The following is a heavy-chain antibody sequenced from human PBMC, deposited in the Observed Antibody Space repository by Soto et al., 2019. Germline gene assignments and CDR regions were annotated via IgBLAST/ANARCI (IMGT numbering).Heavy chain of an antibody. CDR3: ATASVGYSYRSDY. D-gene: IGHD5-18*01. CDR2: INHSGST. V-gene: IGHV4-34*01. J-gene: IGHJ4*02. Sequence: PSETLSLTCAVYGGSFSGYYWSWIRQPPGKGLEWIVEINHSGSTNYNPYLKSRATISVDTSKNQFSLKLSSVTAADTAVYYCATASVGYSYRSDYGGQGTLVTVSS. CDR1: GGSFSGYY.